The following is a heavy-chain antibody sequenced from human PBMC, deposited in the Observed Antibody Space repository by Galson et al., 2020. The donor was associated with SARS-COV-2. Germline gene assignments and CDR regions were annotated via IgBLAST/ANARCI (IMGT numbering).Heavy chain of an antibody. CDR2: ISYDGSNK. CDR3: ARDGAITIFGVVTAPGGYYGMDV. V-gene: IGHV3-30-3*01. Sequence: GESLKISCAASGFTFSSYAMHWVRQAPGKGLEWVAVISYDGSNKYYADSVKGRFTISRDNSKNTLYLQMNSLRAEDTAVNYCARDGAITIFGVVTAPGGYYGMDVWGQGTTVTVSS. D-gene: IGHD3-3*01. J-gene: IGHJ6*02. CDR1: GFTFSSYA.